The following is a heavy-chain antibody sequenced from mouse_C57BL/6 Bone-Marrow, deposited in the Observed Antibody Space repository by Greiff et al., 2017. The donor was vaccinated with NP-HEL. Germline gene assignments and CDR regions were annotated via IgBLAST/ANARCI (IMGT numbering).Heavy chain of an antibody. J-gene: IGHJ1*03. V-gene: IGHV1-55*01. CDR1: GYTFTSYW. CDR2: IYPGSGST. D-gene: IGHD1-1*01. Sequence: QVQLQQPGAELVKPGASVKMSCKASGYTFTSYWITWVKQRPGQGLEWIGDIYPGSGSTNYNEKFKSKATLTVDTSSSTAYMQLSSLTSEDSAVYDCARGDGSRWYFDVWGTGTTVTVSS. CDR3: ARGDGSRWYFDV.